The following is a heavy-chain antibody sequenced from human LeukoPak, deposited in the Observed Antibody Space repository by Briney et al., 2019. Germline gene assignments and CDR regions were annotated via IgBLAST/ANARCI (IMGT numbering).Heavy chain of an antibody. CDR2: ISSSSSYI. D-gene: IGHD6-19*01. Sequence: GGSLRLSCAASGFTFSTYSMNWVRQAPGKGLEWVSSISSSSSYIYYADSVKGRFTISRDNAKNSLYQQMNSLRAEDTAVYYCARGGAVAGNNYFDYWGQGTLVTVSS. CDR1: GFTFSTYS. V-gene: IGHV3-21*01. CDR3: ARGGAVAGNNYFDY. J-gene: IGHJ4*02.